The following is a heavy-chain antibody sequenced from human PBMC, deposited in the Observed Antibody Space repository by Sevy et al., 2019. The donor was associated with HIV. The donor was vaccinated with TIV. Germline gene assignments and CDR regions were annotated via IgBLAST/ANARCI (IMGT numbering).Heavy chain of an antibody. J-gene: IGHJ3*02. D-gene: IGHD3-9*01. V-gene: IGHV4-4*02. CDR3: VQGHNLNYDIQPGAFDI. Sequence: SEILSLTCAVSGGSISSSNWWSWVRQPPGKGLEWIGEIYHSGSTNYNPSLKSRVTISVDKSKNQFSLKLSSVTAADTAMYYCVQGHNLNYDIQPGAFDIWGQGTMVTVSS. CDR2: IYHSGST. CDR1: GGSISSSNW.